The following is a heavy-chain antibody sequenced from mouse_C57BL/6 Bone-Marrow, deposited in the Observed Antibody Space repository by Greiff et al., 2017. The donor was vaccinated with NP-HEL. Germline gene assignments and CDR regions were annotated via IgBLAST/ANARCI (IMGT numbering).Heavy chain of an antibody. CDR3: ARLLRDY. CDR1: GYTFTTYW. V-gene: IGHV1-7*01. Sequence: VQLQQSGAELAKPGASVKLSCKASGYTFTTYWMHWVKQRPGQGLEWIGYINPSSGYTKYNQKFKDKATLTAVKSSSTAYMQLSSLTYEDSAVYYCARLLRDYWGQGTTLTVSS. CDR2: INPSSGYT. D-gene: IGHD1-1*01. J-gene: IGHJ2*01.